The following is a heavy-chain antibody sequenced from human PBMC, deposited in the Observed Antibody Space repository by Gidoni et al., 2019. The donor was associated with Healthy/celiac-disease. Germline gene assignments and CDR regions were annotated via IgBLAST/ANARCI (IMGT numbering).Heavy chain of an antibody. CDR1: GGSFSSSHW. CDR2: IYHSGST. D-gene: IGHD2-15*01. Sequence: VQLQESGSGLVKPSGTLSLTCAVPGGSFSSSHWRRWVRPPPGQGLEWIGEIYHSGSTNYNPSLKSRVTISVDKSKNQFSLKLSSVTAADTAVYYCARDGCSGGSCYAGHGGWFDPWGQGTLVTVSS. J-gene: IGHJ5*02. CDR3: ARDGCSGGSCYAGHGGWFDP. V-gene: IGHV4-4*02.